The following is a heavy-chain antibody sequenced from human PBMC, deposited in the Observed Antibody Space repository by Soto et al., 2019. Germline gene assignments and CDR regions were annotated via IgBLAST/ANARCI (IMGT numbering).Heavy chain of an antibody. CDR3: XKAPRGSGWTGGDHFDY. CDR2: ISGSGGST. CDR1: GFTFSSYA. J-gene: IGHJ4*02. D-gene: IGHD6-19*01. Sequence: GGSLRLSCAASGFTFSSYAMSWVRQAPGKGLEWVSAISGSGGSTYYADSVKGRFTISRDNSKNTLYLQMNSLRAEDTAVYYCXKAPRGSGWTGGDHFDYWGQGTLVTVSS. V-gene: IGHV3-23*01.